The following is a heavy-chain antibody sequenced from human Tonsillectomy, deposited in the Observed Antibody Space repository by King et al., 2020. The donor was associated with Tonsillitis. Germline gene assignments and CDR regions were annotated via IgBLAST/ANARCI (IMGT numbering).Heavy chain of an antibody. CDR1: GYTFTDYY. D-gene: IGHD6-13*01. J-gene: IGHJ5*02. V-gene: IGHV1-46*01. CDR3: ARGVRISAAGPFDP. CDR2: INPNGYTP. Sequence: VQLVESGAEVKKPGASVKISCKASGYTFTDYYMHWVRQAPGQGLEWVGIINPNGYTPTYPQKFQGRVTMTRDTSTSTVYMELSSLTYEDTAISYCARGVRISAAGPFDPWGQGTLVTVSS.